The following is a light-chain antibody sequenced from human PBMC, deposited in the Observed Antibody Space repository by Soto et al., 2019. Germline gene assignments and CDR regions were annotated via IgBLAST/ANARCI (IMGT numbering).Light chain of an antibody. Sequence: QMTQSPSTLSASVGDRVTITCRASQSISSWLAWYQQKPGKAPKLLIYKASSLESGVPSRFSGSGSGTEFTLTISSLQPDDFATYYCQQYNSYSPLTFGGGTKVDNK. V-gene: IGKV1-5*03. CDR2: KAS. CDR3: QQYNSYSPLT. J-gene: IGKJ4*01. CDR1: QSISSW.